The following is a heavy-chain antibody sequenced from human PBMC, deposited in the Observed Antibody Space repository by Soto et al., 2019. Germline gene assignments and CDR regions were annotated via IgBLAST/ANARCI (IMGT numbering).Heavy chain of an antibody. V-gene: IGHV1-69*13. CDR3: ARDRVVVVVAATEYYYGMDV. Sequence: SVKVSCKASGGTFSSYAISWGRQAPGQGLEGMGGIIPIFGTANYAQKFQGRVTITADESTSTAYMELSSLRSEDTAVYYCARDRVVVVVAATEYYYGMDVWGQGTTVTVSS. CDR2: IIPIFGTA. CDR1: GGTFSSYA. J-gene: IGHJ6*02. D-gene: IGHD2-15*01.